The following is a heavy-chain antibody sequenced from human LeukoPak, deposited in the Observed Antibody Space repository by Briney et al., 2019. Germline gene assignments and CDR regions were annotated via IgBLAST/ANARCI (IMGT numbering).Heavy chain of an antibody. CDR3: ARAGYCGDGGCRGGSAFDV. J-gene: IGHJ3*01. CDR1: GYTFSNYD. Sequence: ASVKVSCKTSGYTFSNYDIYWVRQAPGQGLESMGWISGYTGDTKYAQILQGRFTVTTDTSTSTAYMELRSLTYDDTAVYYCARAGYCGDGGCRGGSAFDVWGQGTMVTVSS. CDR2: ISGYTGDT. V-gene: IGHV1-18*01. D-gene: IGHD2-15*01.